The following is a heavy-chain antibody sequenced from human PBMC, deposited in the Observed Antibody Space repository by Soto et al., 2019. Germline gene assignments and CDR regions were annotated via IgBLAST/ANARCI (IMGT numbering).Heavy chain of an antibody. D-gene: IGHD5-12*01. Sequence: TLSLTCTFSGGSISSGDYYWSWIRQPPGKGLEWIGYIYYSGSTYYNPSLKSRVTISVDTSKNQFSLKLSSVTAADTAVYYCARRTSGYDWAFDYWGQGTLVTVSS. CDR2: IYYSGST. V-gene: IGHV4-30-4*01. J-gene: IGHJ4*02. CDR3: ARRTSGYDWAFDY. CDR1: GGSISSGDYY.